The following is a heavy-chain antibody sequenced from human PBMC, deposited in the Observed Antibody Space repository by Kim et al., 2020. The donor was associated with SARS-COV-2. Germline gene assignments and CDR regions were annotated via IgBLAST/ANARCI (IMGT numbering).Heavy chain of an antibody. V-gene: IGHV3-15*01. CDR2: IKSKTDGGTT. CDR1: GFTFSNAW. J-gene: IGHJ6*02. CDR3: NTDYCSGGSCYSYYYGMDV. Sequence: GGSLRLSCAASGFTFSNAWMSWVRQAPGKGLEWVGRIKSKTDGGTTDYAAPVKGRFTISRDDSKNTLYLQMNSLKTEDTAVYYCNTDYCSGGSCYSYYYGMDVWGQGTTVTVSS. D-gene: IGHD2-15*01.